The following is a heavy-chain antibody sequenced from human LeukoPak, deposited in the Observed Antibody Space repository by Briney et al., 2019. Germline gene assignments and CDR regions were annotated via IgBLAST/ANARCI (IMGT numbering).Heavy chain of an antibody. CDR2: IYHSGST. V-gene: IGHV4-38-2*02. CDR1: GYSISSGYY. Sequence: PSETLSLTCTVSGYSISSGYYWGWIRQPPGKGLEWIGSIYHSGSTYYNPSLKSRVTISVDASKNQFSLKLSSVTAADTAVYYCARDLIVVVPAAFSNWFDPWGQGTLVTVSS. J-gene: IGHJ5*02. D-gene: IGHD2-2*01. CDR3: ARDLIVVVPAAFSNWFDP.